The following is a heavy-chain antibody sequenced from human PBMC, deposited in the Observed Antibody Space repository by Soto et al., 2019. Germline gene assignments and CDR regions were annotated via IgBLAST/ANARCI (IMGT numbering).Heavy chain of an antibody. Sequence: QVQLVQSGAEVKKPGASVKVSCKASGYTFTSYYMHWVRQAPGQGLEWMGIINPSGGSTSYAQKFQGRVTMTRDTSTSTVYMELSSLRSEDTAVYYCAVYYYDSSALLRSGYFDYWGQGTLVTVSS. CDR2: INPSGGST. D-gene: IGHD3-22*01. CDR3: AVYYYDSSALLRSGYFDY. J-gene: IGHJ4*02. CDR1: GYTFTSYY. V-gene: IGHV1-46*03.